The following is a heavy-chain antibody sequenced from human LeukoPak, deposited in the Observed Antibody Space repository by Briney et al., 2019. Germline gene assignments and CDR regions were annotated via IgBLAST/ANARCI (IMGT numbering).Heavy chain of an antibody. D-gene: IGHD3-10*01. CDR1: GDSISSGDYY. CDR3: ARRLKRMLRGLIRGNSDYYYHFYMDV. J-gene: IGHJ6*03. Sequence: SETLSLTCTVSGDSISSGDYYWSWIRQPAGKGLEWIGRISSSGSTNYNPSLKSRVTISVDTSKNQFSLKLSSVTAADTAVYYCARRLKRMLRGLIRGNSDYYYHFYMDVWGKGTTVTISS. V-gene: IGHV4-61*02. CDR2: ISSSGST.